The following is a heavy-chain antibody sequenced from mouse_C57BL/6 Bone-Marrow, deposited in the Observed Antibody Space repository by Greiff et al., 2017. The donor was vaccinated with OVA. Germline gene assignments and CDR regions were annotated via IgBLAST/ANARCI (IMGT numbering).Heavy chain of an antibody. Sequence: EVKLVESGGGLVKPGGSLKLSCAASGFTFSSYAMSWVRQTPEKRLEWVATISDGGSYTYYPDNVKGRFTISRDNAKNNLYLQMSHLKSEDTAMYYCARKLAWFAYWGQGTLVTVSA. CDR3: ARKLAWFAY. J-gene: IGHJ3*01. CDR1: GFTFSSYA. V-gene: IGHV5-4*03. D-gene: IGHD4-1*01. CDR2: ISDGGSYT.